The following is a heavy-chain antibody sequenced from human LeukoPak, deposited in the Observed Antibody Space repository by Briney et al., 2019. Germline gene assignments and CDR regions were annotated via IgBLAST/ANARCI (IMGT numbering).Heavy chain of an antibody. V-gene: IGHV3-74*01. Sequence: GGSLRLSCAASGFTFSSYWMHWVRQAPGKGLVCVSHISSDGTSTTYADSVKGRFTISRDNAKNTLYLQMNSLRAEDTAVYYCARIRTGEYFDYWGQGTLVTVSS. J-gene: IGHJ4*02. CDR1: GFTFSSYW. D-gene: IGHD3-10*01. CDR2: ISSDGTST. CDR3: ARIRTGEYFDY.